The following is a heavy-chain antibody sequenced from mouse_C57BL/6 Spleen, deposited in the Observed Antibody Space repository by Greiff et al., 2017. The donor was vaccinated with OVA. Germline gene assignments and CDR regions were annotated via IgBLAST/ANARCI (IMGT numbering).Heavy chain of an antibody. CDR1: GYSITSGYY. CDR3: AREMGDGYYGYFDV. D-gene: IGHD2-3*01. V-gene: IGHV3-6*01. Sequence: EVQVVESGPGLVKPSQSLSLTCSVTGYSITSGYYWNWIRQFPGNKLEWMGYISYDGSNNYNPSLKNRISITRDTSKNQFFLKLNSVTTEDTATYYCAREMGDGYYGYFDVWGTGTTVTVSS. CDR2: ISYDGSN. J-gene: IGHJ1*03.